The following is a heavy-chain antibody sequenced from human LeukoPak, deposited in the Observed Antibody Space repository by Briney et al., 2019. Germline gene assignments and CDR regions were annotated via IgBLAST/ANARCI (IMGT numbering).Heavy chain of an antibody. CDR2: IGTAGDT. CDR1: GFTFSSYD. Sequence: GGSLRLSCAASGFTFSSYDMHWVRQATGKGLEWVSAIGTAGDTYYPGSVKGRFTISRENAKNSLYLQMNSLRAGDTAVYYCARTPDVVVPDIMPTWYFDLWGRGTLVSVSS. D-gene: IGHD2-2*01. CDR3: ARTPDVVVPDIMPTWYFDL. V-gene: IGHV3-13*04. J-gene: IGHJ2*01.